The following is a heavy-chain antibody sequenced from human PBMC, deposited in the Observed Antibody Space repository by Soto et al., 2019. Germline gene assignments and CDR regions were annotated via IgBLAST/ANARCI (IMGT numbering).Heavy chain of an antibody. CDR1: GFTFSSYA. D-gene: IGHD3-3*01. CDR2: ISYDGSNK. V-gene: IGHV3-30-3*01. J-gene: IGHJ4*02. Sequence: QVQLVESGGGVVQPGRSLRLSCAASGFTFSSYAMHWVRQAPGKGLEWVAVISYDGSNKYYADSVKGRFTISRDNSKNTLYLQMNSLRAEDTAVYYCARIPVLRFLEWSTGTSYWGQGTLVTVSS. CDR3: ARIPVLRFLEWSTGTSY.